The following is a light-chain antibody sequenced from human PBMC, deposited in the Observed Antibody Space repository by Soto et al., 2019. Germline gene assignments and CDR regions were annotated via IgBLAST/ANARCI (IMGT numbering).Light chain of an antibody. Sequence: EIVLTQSPGTLSLSPGERATLSCRASQSVGNNNLAWYQQKPGQAPRFLIYDASSRATGIPDRFSGSGSGTDFTLTISRLEPEDFAVYCCQQYGSTPLTFGGGTKVEIK. J-gene: IGKJ4*01. V-gene: IGKV3-20*01. CDR2: DAS. CDR1: QSVGNNN. CDR3: QQYGSTPLT.